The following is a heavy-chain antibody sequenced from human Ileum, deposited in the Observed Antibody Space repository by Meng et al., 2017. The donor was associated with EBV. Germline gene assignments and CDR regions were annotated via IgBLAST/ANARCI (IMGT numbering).Heavy chain of an antibody. CDR3: ATDVGTVADH. J-gene: IGHJ4*02. Sequence: QVQLGEVGAAVKKPESSVKISCRASGGNFKTLFFSWVRLAPGQGLEWMGGVTPVFTSTLYAKHFKDRVTITADESTNTAFMELKNLQSDDTAIYYCATDVGTVADHWGPGTLVTVSS. CDR1: GGNFKTLF. V-gene: IGHV1-69*01. D-gene: IGHD4-23*01. CDR2: VTPVFTST.